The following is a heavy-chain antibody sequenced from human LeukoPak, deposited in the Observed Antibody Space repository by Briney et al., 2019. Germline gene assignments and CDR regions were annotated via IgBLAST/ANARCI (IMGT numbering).Heavy chain of an antibody. J-gene: IGHJ4*02. CDR1: GYTFTSYG. Sequence: ASVKVSCKASGYTFTSYGISWVRQAPGQGLEWMGWISAYNGNTNYAQKLQGRVTMTTDTSTSTAYMELRSLRSDDTAVYYCARDSEATSGCSSFDYWGQGTLVTVSS. V-gene: IGHV1-18*01. CDR2: ISAYNGNT. D-gene: IGHD3-22*01. CDR3: ARDSEATSGCSSFDY.